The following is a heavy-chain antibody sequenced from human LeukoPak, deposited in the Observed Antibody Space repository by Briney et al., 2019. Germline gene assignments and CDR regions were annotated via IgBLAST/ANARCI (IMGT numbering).Heavy chain of an antibody. D-gene: IGHD5-18*01. CDR1: GFTLSSYS. J-gene: IGHJ4*02. V-gene: IGHV3-21*01. Sequence: GGSLRLSCAASGFTLSSYSMNWVRQAPGKGLEWVSSISSSSIYIYYADSVKGRFTISRDNAKNSLYLQMNSLRAEDTAVYYCAREREYNYGHMLGYWGQGTLVTVSS. CDR2: ISSSSIYI. CDR3: AREREYNYGHMLGY.